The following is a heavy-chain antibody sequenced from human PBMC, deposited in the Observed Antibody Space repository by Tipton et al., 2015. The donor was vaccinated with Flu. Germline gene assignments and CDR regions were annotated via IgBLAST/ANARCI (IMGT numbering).Heavy chain of an antibody. CDR1: GGSFSGYY. J-gene: IGHJ6*02. Sequence: TLSLTCAVYGGSFSGYYWSWIRQPPGKGLEWIGEINHSGSTNYSPSLKSRVTISVDTSKNQFSLKLSSVTAADTAVYYCARGGPIRLLWFGGLFIDPRGTTGYYGMDVWGQGTTVTVSS. CDR3: ARGGPIRLLWFGGLFIDPRGTTGYYGMDV. V-gene: IGHV4-34*01. D-gene: IGHD3-10*01. CDR2: INHSGST.